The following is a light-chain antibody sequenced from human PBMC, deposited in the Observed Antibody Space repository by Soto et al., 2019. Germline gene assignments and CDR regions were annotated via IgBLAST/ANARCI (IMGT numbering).Light chain of an antibody. CDR1: QTISSW. CDR3: QHYNSYSEA. V-gene: IGKV1-5*03. CDR2: KAS. Sequence: DIQMTHSPSTLSVSVGDRFTITCLASQTISSWLAWYQQKPGKAPKLLIYKASTLKSGVPSRFSGSGSGTEFTLTISSLQPDDFATYYCQHYNSYSEAFGQGTKVDIK. J-gene: IGKJ1*01.